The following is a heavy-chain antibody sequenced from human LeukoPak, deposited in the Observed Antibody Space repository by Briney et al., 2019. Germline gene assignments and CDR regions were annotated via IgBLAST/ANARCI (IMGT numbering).Heavy chain of an antibody. V-gene: IGHV3-7*01. D-gene: IGHD3-10*01. CDR2: IKQDGSEK. CDR3: ARSPGYYFDY. Sequence: PGGSLRLSCAASGFTFSSYAMHWVRQAPGKGLEWVANIKQDGSEKHYVDSVKGRLTISRDNAKNSLYLQMNSLRAEDTAVYYCARSPGYYFDYWGQGTLVTVSS. CDR1: GFTFSSYA. J-gene: IGHJ4*02.